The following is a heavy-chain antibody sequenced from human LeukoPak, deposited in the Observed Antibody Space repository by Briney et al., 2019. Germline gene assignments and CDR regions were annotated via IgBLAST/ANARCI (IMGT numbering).Heavy chain of an antibody. CDR1: GFTFSSYA. D-gene: IGHD3-3*01. CDR3: AEGRYDFWSGYPNNWFDP. J-gene: IGHJ5*02. CDR2: ISGSGSST. V-gene: IGHV3-23*01. Sequence: GGSLRLSCAASGFTFSSYAMTWVRQVPGKGLEWVSGISGSGSSTYYADSVKGRFTISRDNSKNTLYLQMNSLRAEDTAVYYCAEGRYDFWSGYPNNWFDPWGQGTLVTVSS.